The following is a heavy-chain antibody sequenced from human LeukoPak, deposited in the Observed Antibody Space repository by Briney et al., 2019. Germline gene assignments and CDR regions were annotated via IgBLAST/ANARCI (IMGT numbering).Heavy chain of an antibody. V-gene: IGHV1-69*13. D-gene: IGHD3-22*01. CDR2: IIPIFGTA. J-gene: IGHJ4*02. CDR1: GGTFSSYA. CDR3: ARGHNYYDSSGYYQDY. Sequence: ASVKVSCKASGGTFSSYAVSWVRQAPGQGLEWMGGIIPIFGTANYAQKFQGRVTITADESTSTAYMELSSLRSEDTAVYYCARGHNYYDSSGYYQDYWGQGTLVTVSS.